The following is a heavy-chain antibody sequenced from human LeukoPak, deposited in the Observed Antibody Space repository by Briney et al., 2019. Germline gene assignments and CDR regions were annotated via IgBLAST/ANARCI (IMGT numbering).Heavy chain of an antibody. CDR3: ARRTDAVDDAFDI. Sequence: SVKVSCKASGGNFNNYAVNWVRQAPGQGLQWMGRIIPALDRANYSHNFQGRLTITADKSTKTAYMELSSLRSEDTGLYFCARRTDAVDDAFDIWGQGTMLTVSS. D-gene: IGHD3/OR15-3a*01. J-gene: IGHJ3*02. CDR1: GGNFNNYA. CDR2: IIPALDRA. V-gene: IGHV1-69*04.